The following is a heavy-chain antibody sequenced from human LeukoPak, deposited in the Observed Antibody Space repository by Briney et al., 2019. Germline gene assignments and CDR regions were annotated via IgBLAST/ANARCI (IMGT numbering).Heavy chain of an antibody. CDR3: ARQGQQLVRGFDY. J-gene: IGHJ4*02. CDR2: IYYSGST. Sequence: PSETLSLTCTVSGGSISSCYWSWIRQPPGKGPEWIGYIYYSGSTNYNPSLKSRVTISVDTSKNQFSLKLSSVTAADTAVYYCARQGQQLVRGFDYWGQGTLVTVSS. CDR1: GGSISSCY. D-gene: IGHD6-13*01. V-gene: IGHV4-59*08.